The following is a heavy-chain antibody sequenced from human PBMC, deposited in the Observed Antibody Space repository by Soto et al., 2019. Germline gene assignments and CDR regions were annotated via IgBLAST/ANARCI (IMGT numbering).Heavy chain of an antibody. Sequence: PGGSLRLSCAASGFTFSNYAMSWVRQAPGKGLEWVAGISSDGKRQLYADSVKDRFTISRDNSRNTLDLQMNNLRTEDTGVYFCARDIYSYGSVGTPDIWGQGTMVTVSS. D-gene: IGHD5-18*01. CDR2: ISSDGKRQ. CDR1: GFTFSNYA. V-gene: IGHV3-30*04. J-gene: IGHJ3*02. CDR3: ARDIYSYGSVGTPDI.